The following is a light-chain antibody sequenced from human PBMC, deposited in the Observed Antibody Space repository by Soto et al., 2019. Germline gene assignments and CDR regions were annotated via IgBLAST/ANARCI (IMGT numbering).Light chain of an antibody. CDR3: HQRSN. CDR1: QSVGTY. V-gene: IGKV3-11*01. J-gene: IGKJ5*01. Sequence: EIVLTQSPATLSLSPGERATLSCRASQSVGTYLAWYQQKPGQAPRLLIYDASDRATGFPARFSASGSGTDFTLTISSLEPEDFAVYYYHQRSNFGQGTRLEIK. CDR2: DAS.